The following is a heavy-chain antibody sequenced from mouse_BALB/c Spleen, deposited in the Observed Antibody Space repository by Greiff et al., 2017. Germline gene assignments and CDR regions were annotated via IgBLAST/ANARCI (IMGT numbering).Heavy chain of an antibody. J-gene: IGHJ3*01. Sequence: EVHLVESGPGLVKPSQSLSLTCSVTGYSITSGYYWNWIRQFPGNKLEWMGYISYDGSNNYNPSLKNRISITRDTSKNQFFLKLNSVTTEDTATYYCAKIYYDYDPAWFAYWGQGTLVTVSA. CDR2: ISYDGSN. CDR3: AKIYYDYDPAWFAY. V-gene: IGHV3-6*02. D-gene: IGHD2-4*01. CDR1: GYSITSGYY.